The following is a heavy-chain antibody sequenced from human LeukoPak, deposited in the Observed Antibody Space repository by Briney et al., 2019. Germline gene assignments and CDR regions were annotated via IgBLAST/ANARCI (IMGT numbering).Heavy chain of an antibody. V-gene: IGHV3-74*01. CDR2: VNIDGKTT. J-gene: IGHJ4*02. Sequence: PGGSLRLSCAASGFTFSSYWMSWVRQAPGKGLVWVSRVNIDGKTTTYADSVKGRFTISRDNAKNTLYLQMNSLSAEDTAVYYCARDYPPDWGQGTLVTVSA. CDR3: ARDYPPD. CDR1: GFTFSSYW.